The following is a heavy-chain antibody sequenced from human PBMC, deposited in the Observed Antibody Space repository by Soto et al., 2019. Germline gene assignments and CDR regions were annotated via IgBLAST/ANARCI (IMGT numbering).Heavy chain of an antibody. CDR3: AELGGSIVGATTAGGGGFDI. D-gene: IGHD1-26*01. V-gene: IGHV3-30*18. Sequence: LRLSCAASGFTFSSYGMHWVRQAPGKGLEGVAVISYDGSNKYYADSVKGRFTISRDNSKNTLYLQMNSLRAEDTAVYYCAELGGSIVGATTAGGGGFDIWGQGTMVTVSS. CDR1: GFTFSSYG. J-gene: IGHJ3*02. CDR2: ISYDGSNK.